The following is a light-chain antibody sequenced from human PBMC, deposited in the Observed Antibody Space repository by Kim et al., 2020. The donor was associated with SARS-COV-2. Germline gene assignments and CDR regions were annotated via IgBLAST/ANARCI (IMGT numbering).Light chain of an antibody. Sequence: EIVLTQSPGTLSVSPGERASLSYRASQSVRSKYLAWYQQKPGRAPRLLMYGASSRATGIPDRFIGSGSGTDFILTISRLEPEDLAVYYCQQYGNSPFTFGQGTKLEI. J-gene: IGKJ2*01. CDR2: GAS. V-gene: IGKV3-20*01. CDR1: QSVRSKY. CDR3: QQYGNSPFT.